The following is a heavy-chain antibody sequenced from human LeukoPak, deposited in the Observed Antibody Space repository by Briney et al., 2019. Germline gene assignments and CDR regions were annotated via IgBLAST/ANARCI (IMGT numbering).Heavy chain of an antibody. CDR2: IYYSGST. D-gene: IGHD5-18*01. CDR1: GGSISSTSYY. Sequence: SETLSLTCTVSGGSISSTSYYWGWIRQPPGKGLEWIGSIYYSGSTYYNPSLQSRVAMSVDTSNNQFSLKVTSVPAADTAVFYCARRVGRGYSYGPNYFFDSWGQGTLVTVSS. CDR3: ARRVGRGYSYGPNYFFDS. V-gene: IGHV4-39*01. J-gene: IGHJ4*02.